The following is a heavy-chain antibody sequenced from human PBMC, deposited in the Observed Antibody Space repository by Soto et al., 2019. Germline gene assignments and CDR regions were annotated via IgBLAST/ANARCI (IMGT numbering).Heavy chain of an antibody. D-gene: IGHD2-21*01. V-gene: IGHV3-74*01. Sequence: EVQLVESGGGLVQPGGSLRLSCEASGFLFSTYWMFWVRQVPRKGLLWVSRIKSDGSSTNYADSVKGRFTISRDSAKNTLYLLMTSLRAEDTAVYYCAIGGGDYNYFDYWGQGIVVTVS. CDR2: IKSDGSST. CDR1: GFLFSTYW. J-gene: IGHJ4*02. CDR3: AIGGGDYNYFDY.